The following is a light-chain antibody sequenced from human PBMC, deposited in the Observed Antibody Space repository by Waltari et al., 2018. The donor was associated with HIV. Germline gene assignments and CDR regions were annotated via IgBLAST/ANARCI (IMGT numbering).Light chain of an antibody. CDR2: DVN. J-gene: IGLJ2*01. CDR1: SSDVGGYNY. Sequence: QSALTQPPSASGSLGQSVTISCPGTSSDVGGYNYVSWYQQFPGKAPKLIIYDVNQPPSGVPDRFSVSKSGDTASLTVSGLQTEDEGDYFCSSYAGFNRVLFGGGTKLTVL. V-gene: IGLV2-8*01. CDR3: SSYAGFNRVL.